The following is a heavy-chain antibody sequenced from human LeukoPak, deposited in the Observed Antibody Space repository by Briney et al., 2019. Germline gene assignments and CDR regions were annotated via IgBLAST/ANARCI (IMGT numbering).Heavy chain of an antibody. CDR3: ARASGCYDY. V-gene: IGHV3-33*01. CDR1: GFTFSNYG. Sequence: GGSLRLSCAASGFTFSNYGMHWVRQTPGKGLEWVAVIWYDGSNKYYADSVKGRFTISRDNSKNTLYLQMNSLRAEDTAVYYCARASGCYDYWGQGTLVTLSS. J-gene: IGHJ4*02. CDR2: IWYDGSNK. D-gene: IGHD1-26*01.